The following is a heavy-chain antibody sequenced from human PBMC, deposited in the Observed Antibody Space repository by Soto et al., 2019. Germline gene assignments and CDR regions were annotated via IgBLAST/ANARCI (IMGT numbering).Heavy chain of an antibody. Sequence: EVQLLESGGGLVQPGGSLRLYCAASAFTFSTYAMSWVRQAPGKGLEWVSAISDSGGSTYYADSVKGRFTISRDNSKNTLYLQINSLRVEDTAIYYCANLNSGGNGYWGQGTLVTVSS. J-gene: IGHJ4*02. CDR3: ANLNSGGNGY. V-gene: IGHV3-23*01. D-gene: IGHD3-10*01. CDR1: AFTFSTYA. CDR2: ISDSGGST.